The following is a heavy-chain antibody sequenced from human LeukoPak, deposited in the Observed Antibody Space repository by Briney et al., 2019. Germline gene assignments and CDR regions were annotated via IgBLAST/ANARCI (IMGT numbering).Heavy chain of an antibody. CDR1: GGSISSYY. Sequence: SETLTVTCTVSGGSISSYYWSWIRQPAGKGLEWIGRIYTSGSTNYNPSLKSRVTISVDKSKNQFSLKLSSVTAADTAVYYCARVRSPYYYYYMDVWGKGTTVTVSS. V-gene: IGHV4-4*07. J-gene: IGHJ6*03. CDR2: IYTSGST. CDR3: ARVRSPYYYYYMDV.